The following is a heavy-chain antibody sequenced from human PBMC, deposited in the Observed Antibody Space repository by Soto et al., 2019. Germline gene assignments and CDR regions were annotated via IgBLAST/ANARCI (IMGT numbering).Heavy chain of an antibody. CDR3: ARGRVATIWREGGYGMDV. CDR2: IIPIFGTA. V-gene: IGHV1-69*13. CDR1: GGTFSSYA. D-gene: IGHD5-12*01. J-gene: IGHJ6*02. Sequence: GASVKVSCKAPGGTFSSYAISWVRQAPGQGLEWMGGIIPIFGTANYAQKFQGRVTITADESTSTAYMELSSLRSEDTAVYYCARGRVATIWREGGYGMDVWGQGTTVTVSS.